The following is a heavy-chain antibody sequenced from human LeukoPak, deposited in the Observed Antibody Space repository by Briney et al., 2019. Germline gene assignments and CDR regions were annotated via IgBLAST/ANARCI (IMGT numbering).Heavy chain of an antibody. D-gene: IGHD3-10*01. V-gene: IGHV1-46*01. CDR1: GYTFTTYY. J-gene: IGHJ6*02. CDR3: ARDRGSGSYYKEPDYGMDV. CDR2: IDPSGGST. Sequence: ASVKVSCKASGYTFTTYYMHWVRQAPGQGLEWMGIIDPSGGSTSYAQKFQGRVTMTRDTSTSTVYMELSSLRSEDTAVYYCARDRGSGSYYKEPDYGMDVWGQGTTVTVSS.